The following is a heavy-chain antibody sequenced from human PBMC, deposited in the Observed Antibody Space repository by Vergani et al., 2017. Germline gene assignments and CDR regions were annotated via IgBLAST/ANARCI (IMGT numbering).Heavy chain of an antibody. CDR2: IYSGGST. J-gene: IGHJ4*02. CDR1: GFTFSSYA. CDR3: AKALWFGELVLFDY. V-gene: IGHV3-23*03. Sequence: EVQLLESGGGLVQPGGSLRLSCAASGFTFSSYAMSWVRQAPGKGLEWVSVIYSGGSTYYADSVKGRFTISRDNSKNTLYLQMNSLRAEDTAVYYCAKALWFGELVLFDYWGQGTLVTVSS. D-gene: IGHD3-10*01.